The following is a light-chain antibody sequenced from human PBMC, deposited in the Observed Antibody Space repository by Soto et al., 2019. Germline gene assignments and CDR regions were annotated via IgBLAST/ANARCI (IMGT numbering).Light chain of an antibody. V-gene: IGKV3-15*01. CDR1: QTVSSSS. CDR2: GAS. Sequence: EIVLTQSPGTLSLSPGDRATLSCRASQTVSSSSLAWYQRKPGQAPRLLIYGASTRATGIPARFSGSGSGTEFTLTISSLQSEDFAVYYCQQYNNWPRGTFGQGTKLEIK. J-gene: IGKJ2*01. CDR3: QQYNNWPRGT.